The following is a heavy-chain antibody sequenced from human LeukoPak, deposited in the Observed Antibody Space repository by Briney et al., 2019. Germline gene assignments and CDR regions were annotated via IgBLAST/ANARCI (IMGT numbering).Heavy chain of an antibody. Sequence: SETLSLTCTVSGDSINNGDYYWGWIRQPPGRGLEWIGYIYYSGSTNYNPSLKSRVTISVDTSKNQFSLKLSSVTAADTAVYYCARHSSGFDYWGQGTLVTVSS. J-gene: IGHJ4*02. D-gene: IGHD3-22*01. V-gene: IGHV4-61*05. CDR2: IYYSGST. CDR3: ARHSSGFDY. CDR1: GDSINNGDYY.